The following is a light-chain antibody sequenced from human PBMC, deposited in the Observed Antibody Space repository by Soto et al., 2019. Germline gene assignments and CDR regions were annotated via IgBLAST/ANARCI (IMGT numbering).Light chain of an antibody. CDR1: SSNIGSNY. CDR3: ATWDDSLSGVV. J-gene: IGLJ2*01. Sequence: QPVLTQPPSASATPGQRITISCSGSSSNIGSNYVYWYRQLPGTAPKLLIYTNNQRPSGVPDRFSGSKSGTSASLAISGLRSEDEADYYCATWDDSLSGVVFGGGTKLTVL. CDR2: TNN. V-gene: IGLV1-47*01.